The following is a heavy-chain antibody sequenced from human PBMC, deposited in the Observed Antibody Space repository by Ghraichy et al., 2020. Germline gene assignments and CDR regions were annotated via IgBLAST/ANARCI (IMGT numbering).Heavy chain of an antibody. CDR1: GFTFSTYS. D-gene: IGHD2-2*02. CDR2: IGGSSTHI. Sequence: ETLSLTCAVSGFTFSTYSMNWVRQAPGKGLEWVSSIGGSSTHIYYADSVKGRFIISRDNAKNSLYLQMDSLRAEDTAVYYCARGGSDIDVVPAAIISMDVWGQGTTVIVSS. V-gene: IGHV3-21*06. CDR3: ARGGSDIDVVPAAIISMDV. J-gene: IGHJ6*02.